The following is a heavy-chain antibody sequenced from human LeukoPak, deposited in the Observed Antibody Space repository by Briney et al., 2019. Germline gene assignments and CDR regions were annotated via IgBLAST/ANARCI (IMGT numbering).Heavy chain of an antibody. J-gene: IGHJ6*02. CDR2: ISSSGSTI. D-gene: IGHD2-2*01. CDR1: GFTFSSYE. V-gene: IGHV3-48*03. Sequence: GGSLRLSCAASGFTFSSYEMNWVRQAPGKGLGGVSYISSSGSTIYYADSVKGRFPISRDNAKNSLYLQMNSLRAEDTAVYYCARARYCSSTSCYDGMDVWGQGTTVTVSS. CDR3: ARARYCSSTSCYDGMDV.